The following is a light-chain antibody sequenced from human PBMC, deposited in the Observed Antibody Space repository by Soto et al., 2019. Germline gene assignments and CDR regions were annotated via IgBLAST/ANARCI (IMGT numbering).Light chain of an antibody. CDR1: QSVIFTSNDKSY. CDR3: QQYSTLPFT. J-gene: IGKJ2*01. V-gene: IGKV4-1*01. Sequence: DIVMTQSPDSLAVSLGERATINCKSSQSVIFTSNDKSYLSWYQQKSGQPPRLLIYWASTRESGVPDRFSGSGSGTDFTLTISSVQAEDVAVYYCQQYSTLPFTFGQGTKLEIK. CDR2: WAS.